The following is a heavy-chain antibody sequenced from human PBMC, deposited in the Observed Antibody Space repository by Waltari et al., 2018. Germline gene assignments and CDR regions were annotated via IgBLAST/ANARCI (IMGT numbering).Heavy chain of an antibody. V-gene: IGHV3-9*01. J-gene: IGHJ3*02. D-gene: IGHD4-17*01. Sequence: EVQLVESGGGLVQPGRSLRLSCAAPGFTFDAYAMHWVRHAPGKGLEWVSGISWNSGSIGYADSVKGRFTISRDNAKNSLYLQMNSLRAEDTALYYCATDIFAVTISDAFDIWGQGTMVTVSS. CDR3: ATDIFAVTISDAFDI. CDR2: ISWNSGSI. CDR1: GFTFDAYA.